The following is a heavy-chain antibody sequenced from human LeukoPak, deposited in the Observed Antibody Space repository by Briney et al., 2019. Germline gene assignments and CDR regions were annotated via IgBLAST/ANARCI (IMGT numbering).Heavy chain of an antibody. CDR1: GFTFSSYA. Sequence: GGSLRLSCAASGFTFSSYAMSWVRQAPGKGLEWVSAISGSGGSTYYADSVKGRFTTSRDNSENTLYLQMNSLRAEDTAVYYCAKLSLSGSGHDFDYWGQGTLVTVSS. V-gene: IGHV3-23*01. CDR3: AKLSLSGSGHDFDY. CDR2: ISGSGGST. D-gene: IGHD3-10*01. J-gene: IGHJ4*02.